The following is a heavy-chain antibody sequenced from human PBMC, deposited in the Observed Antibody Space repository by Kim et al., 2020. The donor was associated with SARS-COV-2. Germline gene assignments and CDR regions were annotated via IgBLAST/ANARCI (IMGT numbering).Heavy chain of an antibody. V-gene: IGHV4-59*01. J-gene: IGHJ4*02. CDR3: ARARGGYSYGWGFDY. CDR1: GGSISSYY. Sequence: SETLSLTCTVSGGSISSYYWSWIRQPPGKGLEWIGYIYYSGSTNYNPSLKSRVTISVDTSKNQFSLKLSSVTAADTAVYYCARARGGYSYGWGFDYWGQGTLVTVSS. D-gene: IGHD5-18*01. CDR2: IYYSGST.